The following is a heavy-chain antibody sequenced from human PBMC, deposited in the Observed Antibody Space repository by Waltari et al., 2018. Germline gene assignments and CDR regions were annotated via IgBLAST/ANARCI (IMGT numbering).Heavy chain of an antibody. CDR1: GFTFGDYA. V-gene: IGHV3-49*04. CDR3: TRDPLDDYSLYYIDV. J-gene: IGHJ6*03. D-gene: IGHD4-4*01. Sequence: EVQLVESGGGLVQPGRSLRLSCTASGFTFGDYAMSWVRHAPGKGLDCVGFIRSEAYGGTTEYAASVKGRFTISRDDSKSLAYLQLNSLKTEDTAVYYCTRDPLDDYSLYYIDVWGKGTTVTVSS. CDR2: IRSEAYGGTT.